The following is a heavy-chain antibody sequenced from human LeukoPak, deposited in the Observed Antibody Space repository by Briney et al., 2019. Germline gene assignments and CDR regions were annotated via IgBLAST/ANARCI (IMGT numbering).Heavy chain of an antibody. CDR3: AREVPAAIRYFDH. J-gene: IGHJ4*02. Sequence: GSLRLSCAASGSTVSSNYMSWVRQAPGKGLEWVSVIYSGGSTYYADSVKGRFTISRDNSKNTLYLQMNSLRAEDTAVYYCAREVPAAIRYFDHWGQGTLVTVSS. D-gene: IGHD2-2*01. CDR2: IYSGGST. CDR1: GSTVSSNY. V-gene: IGHV3-53*01.